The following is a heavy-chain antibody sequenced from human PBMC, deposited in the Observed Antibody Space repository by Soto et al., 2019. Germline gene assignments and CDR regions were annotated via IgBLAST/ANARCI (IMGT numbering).Heavy chain of an antibody. V-gene: IGHV3-30-3*02. CDR3: AKQFSGWSYYFDY. Sequence: QVQLVESGGGVVKPGRSLRLSCAASGFTFSTNAMHWVRQAPGKGLEWVAVISYDGSTRYYADSMKCRFTISRDNSKNTLYLQMNNLRAEDTAVYYCAKQFSGWSYYFDYWGQGTLVTVSS. CDR1: GFTFSTNA. CDR2: ISYDGSTR. J-gene: IGHJ4*02. D-gene: IGHD6-19*01.